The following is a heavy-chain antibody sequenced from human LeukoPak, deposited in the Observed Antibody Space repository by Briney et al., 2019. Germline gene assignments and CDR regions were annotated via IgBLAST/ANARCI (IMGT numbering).Heavy chain of an antibody. CDR2: INPNSGST. V-gene: IGHV1-2*02. CDR3: ARGRWLLLHYFDY. CDR1: GYTFTGYY. Sequence: ASVKVSCKASGYTFTGYYIHWVRQAPGQGLEWMGWINPNSGSTNYAQKFQGRVTMTRDTSISTAYMELSRLRYDDTAVYYCARGRWLLLHYFDYWGQGTLVTVSS. J-gene: IGHJ4*02. D-gene: IGHD5-24*01.